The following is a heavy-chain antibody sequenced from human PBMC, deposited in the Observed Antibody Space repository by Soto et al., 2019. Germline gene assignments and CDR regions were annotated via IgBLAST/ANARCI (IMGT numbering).Heavy chain of an antibody. CDR2: IIPIFGTA. CDR3: ARDHGGYSGYDYVLFDY. V-gene: IGHV1-69*13. D-gene: IGHD5-12*01. CDR1: GGTFSSYA. J-gene: IGHJ4*02. Sequence: ASVKVSCKASGGTFSSYAISWVRQAPGQGLEWMGGIIPIFGTANYAQKFQGRVTITADESTSTAYMELSSLRSEDTTVYYCARDHGGYSGYDYVLFDYWGQGTLVTVSS.